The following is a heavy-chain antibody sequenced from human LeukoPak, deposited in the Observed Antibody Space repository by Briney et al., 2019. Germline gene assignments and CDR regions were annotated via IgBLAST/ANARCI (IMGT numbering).Heavy chain of an antibody. D-gene: IGHD3/OR15-3a*01. J-gene: IGHJ4*02. CDR3: ARLGLGFFDY. CDR2: IIPIFGTA. Sequence: TVKVSCKASGGTFSSYAISLVRQAPGQGLEWMGRIIPIFGTANYAQKFQGRVTITTDESTSTAYMELSSLRSEDTAVYYCARLGLGFFDYWGQGTLVTVSS. V-gene: IGHV1-69*05. CDR1: GGTFSSYA.